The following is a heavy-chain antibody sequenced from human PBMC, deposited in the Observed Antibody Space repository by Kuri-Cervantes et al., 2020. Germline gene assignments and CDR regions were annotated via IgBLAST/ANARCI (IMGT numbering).Heavy chain of an antibody. J-gene: IGHJ6*03. D-gene: IGHD6-13*01. CDR3: ARDGSRAAAGSVCYYYYYMDV. Sequence: ASVKVSCKASGNTFSTYDINWVRQATGQGLEWMGWMNPNSGNTGYAQKFQGRVTMTRDTSTSTVYMELSSLRSEDTAVYYCARDGSRAAAGSVCYYYYYMDVWGKGTTVTVSS. V-gene: IGHV1-8*02. CDR1: GNTFSTYD. CDR2: MNPNSGNT.